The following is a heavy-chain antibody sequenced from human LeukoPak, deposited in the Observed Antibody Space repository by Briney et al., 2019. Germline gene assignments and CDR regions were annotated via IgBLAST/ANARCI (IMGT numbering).Heavy chain of an antibody. Sequence: ASVKVSCKASGYTFTNYAMNWVRQAPGQRLEWMGWINAGNGNTKYSQKFQGRVTITRDTSASTAHMELSSLRSEDTAVYYCARVFALKYYYDSSGYYQAFDYWGQGTLVTVSS. CDR3: ARVFALKYYYDSSGYYQAFDY. CDR1: GYTFTNYA. V-gene: IGHV1-3*01. J-gene: IGHJ4*02. D-gene: IGHD3-22*01. CDR2: INAGNGNT.